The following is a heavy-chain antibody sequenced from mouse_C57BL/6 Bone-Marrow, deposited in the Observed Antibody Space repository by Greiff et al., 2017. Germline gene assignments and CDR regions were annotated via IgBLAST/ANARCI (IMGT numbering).Heavy chain of an antibody. D-gene: IGHD2-2*01. CDR1: GYTFTSYW. CDR3: ARRGGYDRGYWYFDV. V-gene: IGHV1-64*01. CDR2: IHPNSGST. Sequence: VQLQQSGAELVKPGASVKLSCKASGYTFTSYWMHWVKQRPGQGLEWIGMIHPNSGSTNYNEKFKSKATLTVDKSSSTAYMQLSSLTSEDSAVYYCARRGGYDRGYWYFDVWATGTTVTVSS. J-gene: IGHJ1*03.